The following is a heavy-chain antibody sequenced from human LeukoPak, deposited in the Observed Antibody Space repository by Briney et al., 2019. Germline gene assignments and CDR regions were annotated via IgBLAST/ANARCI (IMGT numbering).Heavy chain of an antibody. CDR2: INPNSGGT. CDR1: GYTFTGYY. Sequence: ASVKVSCKASGYTFTGYYMHWVRQAPGQGLEWMGWINPNSGGTNYAQKFQGRVTMTRDTSISTAYMELSRLRSDDTAVYYCARVYYGSGSPDAFDIWGQGTMVTVSS. CDR3: ARVYYGSGSPDAFDI. D-gene: IGHD3-10*01. J-gene: IGHJ3*02. V-gene: IGHV1-2*02.